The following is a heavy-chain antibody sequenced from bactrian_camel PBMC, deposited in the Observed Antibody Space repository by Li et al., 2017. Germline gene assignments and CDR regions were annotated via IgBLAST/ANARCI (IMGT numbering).Heavy chain of an antibody. Sequence: QLVESGGGSALAGGSVRLSCAASGYTFNTYSWFRQAPGQEREGVAGVHPSGRTSYAASVQGRFTISRDSAKNTVELQMDNLKPEDTGIYYCAIGLRSGSPSWDRGDYKYWGQGTQVTVS. D-gene: IGHD4*01. J-gene: IGHJ4*01. V-gene: IGHV3S10*01. CDR3: AIGLRSGSPSWDRGDYKY. CDR1: GYTFNTY. CDR2: VHPSGRT.